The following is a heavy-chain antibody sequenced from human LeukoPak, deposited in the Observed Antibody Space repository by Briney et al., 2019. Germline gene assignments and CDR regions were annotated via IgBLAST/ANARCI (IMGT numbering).Heavy chain of an antibody. J-gene: IGHJ4*02. D-gene: IGHD3-22*01. CDR2: IHSGNGNT. CDR1: GYTFNIFA. CDR3: ARAAYHDSSGYRDYYFDY. Sequence: ASVKVSCKASGYTFNIFAMHWVRQAPGQRLEWMGWIHSGNGNTEYSQKFQGRVTITRDTSAGTAYMELSSLRSEDTAVYYCARAAYHDSSGYRDYYFDYWGQGTLVTVSS. V-gene: IGHV1-3*01.